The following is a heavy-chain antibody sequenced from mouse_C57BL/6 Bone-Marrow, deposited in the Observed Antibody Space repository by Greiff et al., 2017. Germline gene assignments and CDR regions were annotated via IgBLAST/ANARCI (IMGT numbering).Heavy chain of an antibody. CDR3: ANKSYYYGSSYFDY. CDR2: INSDGGST. J-gene: IGHJ2*01. D-gene: IGHD1-1*01. CDR1: EYEFPSHD. Sequence: VKLVESGGGLVQPGESLKLSCESNEYEFPSHDMSWVRKTPEKRLELVAAINSDGGSTYYPDTMERRFIISRDNTKKTLYLQMSSLRSEDTALYYCANKSYYYGSSYFDYWGQGTTLTVSS. V-gene: IGHV5-2*01.